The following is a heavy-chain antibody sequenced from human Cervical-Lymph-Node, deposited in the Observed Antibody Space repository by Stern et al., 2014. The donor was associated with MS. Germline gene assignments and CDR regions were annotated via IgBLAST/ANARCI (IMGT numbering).Heavy chain of an antibody. CDR2: ISVDGA. V-gene: IGHV3-30-3*01. CDR3: ARDRSSSWYGTGYFDL. CDR1: GFSFSNYA. J-gene: IGHJ2*01. D-gene: IGHD6-13*01. Sequence: QVQLVESGGGAVQPGRSLRLSCAASGFSFSNYAMDWVRQAPGKGLEWVAAISVDGAKYADSVMGRFTISRDNSQNTLHLQMSSLRIEDTAVYYCARDRSSSWYGTGYFDLWGRGTLVTVSS.